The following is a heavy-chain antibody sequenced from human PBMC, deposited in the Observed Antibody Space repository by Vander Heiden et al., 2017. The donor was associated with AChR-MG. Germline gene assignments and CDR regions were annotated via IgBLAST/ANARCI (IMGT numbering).Heavy chain of an antibody. V-gene: IGHV3-13*05. CDR3: ARGVRYCSGGSCYHYFDY. J-gene: IGHJ4*02. D-gene: IGHD2-15*01. CDR2: IGTAGDP. CDR1: GFTFSIYD. Sequence: EVQLVESGGGLVQPGGSLRPSCAASGFTFSIYDMHWVRQATGKGLEWVSTIGTAGDPYYPGSVKGRFTLSRENAKNSLSLQMSTLRAGDTAVYYCARGVRYCSGGSCYHYFDYWGQGTLVTVSS.